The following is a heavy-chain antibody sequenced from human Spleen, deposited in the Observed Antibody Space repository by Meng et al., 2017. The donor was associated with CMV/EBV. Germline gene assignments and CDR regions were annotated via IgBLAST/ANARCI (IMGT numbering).Heavy chain of an antibody. CDR3: ARFRSGYRFDC. J-gene: IGHJ4*02. Sequence: SCKTSGYTFTSFAVNWVRQAPGQGLEWLGWINTNTGDPTYAQGFTGRFVFSLDTSVSTTYLQISSLKAEDTAVYYCARFRSGYRFDCWGQGTLVTVSS. CDR1: GYTFTSFA. D-gene: IGHD5-12*01. CDR2: INTNTGDP. V-gene: IGHV7-4-1*02.